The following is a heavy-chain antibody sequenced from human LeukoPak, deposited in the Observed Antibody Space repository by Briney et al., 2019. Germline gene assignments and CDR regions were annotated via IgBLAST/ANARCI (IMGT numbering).Heavy chain of an antibody. J-gene: IGHJ3*02. CDR3: ARGYSYGWEAFDI. Sequence: GGSLRLSCAASGFTFSSYSMNWVRQAPGKGLEWVSSISSSSSYIYYADSVKGRFTISRDNAKNSLYLQMNSLRAEDTAVYYCARGYSYGWEAFDIWGQGTMVTVSS. V-gene: IGHV3-21*01. D-gene: IGHD5-18*01. CDR2: ISSSSSYI. CDR1: GFTFSSYS.